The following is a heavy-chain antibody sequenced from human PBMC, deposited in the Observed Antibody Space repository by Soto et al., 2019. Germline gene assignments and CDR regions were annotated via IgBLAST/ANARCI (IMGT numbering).Heavy chain of an antibody. V-gene: IGHV1-69*02. Sequence: QVQLVQSGAEVKKPGSSVKVSCKASGGTFSSYTISWVRQAPGQGLEWMGRIIPILGIANYAQKFQGRVTISADKSTSTAYMELSSLRCDDTAGYYCARGLCWYVEYFDYWGQGTLVTVSS. CDR1: GGTFSSYT. CDR2: IIPILGIA. D-gene: IGHD6-13*01. J-gene: IGHJ4*02. CDR3: ARGLCWYVEYFDY.